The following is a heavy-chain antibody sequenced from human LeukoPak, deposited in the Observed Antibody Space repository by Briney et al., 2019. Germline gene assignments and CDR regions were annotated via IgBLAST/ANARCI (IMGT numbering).Heavy chain of an antibody. CDR2: ISSSGSAK. CDR3: ARDPGGATRFDY. J-gene: IGHJ4*02. CDR1: GFTFSNYG. D-gene: IGHD1-26*01. V-gene: IGHV3-48*02. Sequence: QTGGSLRLSCAASGFTFSNYGLNWVRQAPGKGLEWVSHISSSGSAKYYADSVKGRFTISRDNAKNSLYLQMNSLRDEDTAVYYCARDPGGATRFDYWGQGTLVTVSS.